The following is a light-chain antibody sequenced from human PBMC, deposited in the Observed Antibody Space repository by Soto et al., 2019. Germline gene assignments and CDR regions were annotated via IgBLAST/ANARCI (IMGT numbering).Light chain of an antibody. CDR3: QSYNDWPFA. CDR2: GVS. CDR1: ESLFGF. V-gene: IGKV3-15*01. Sequence: DIVLTQSPATLSVSPGDTVTLSCRASESLFGFLAWYQQKPGQAPRLLMYGVSTRATGIPARFSGGGSATGFTLTISSLQSEDSAFYFCQSYNDWPFASGLGTRLEI. J-gene: IGKJ2*01.